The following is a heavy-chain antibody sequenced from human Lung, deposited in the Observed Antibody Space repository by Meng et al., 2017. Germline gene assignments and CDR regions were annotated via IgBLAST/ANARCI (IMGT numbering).Heavy chain of an antibody. V-gene: IGHV4-34*01. CDR3: ARGPTTMAHDFDY. D-gene: IGHD4-11*01. Sequence: QVQLQQWGAGLLKPSETLSLTCVVSGGSFSDYYWSWIRQRTGKGLEWIGEINHSGSTNYNPSLESRATISVDTSQNNLSLKLSSVPAADSAVYYCARGPTTMAHDFDYWGQGTLVTVSS. CDR1: GGSFSDYY. CDR2: INHSGST. J-gene: IGHJ4*02.